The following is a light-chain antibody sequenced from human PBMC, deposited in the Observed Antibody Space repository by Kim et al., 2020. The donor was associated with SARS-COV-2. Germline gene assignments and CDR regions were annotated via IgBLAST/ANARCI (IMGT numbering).Light chain of an antibody. J-gene: IGKJ1*01. CDR3: QQYNSGPWT. V-gene: IGKV1-27*01. CDR2: DAS. Sequence: DIQMTQSPSSLSASVGDRVTITCRASQGVSNSLASYQQKPGKGPKVLIYDASTLQSAVPSRFSGSGSGTDFTLTISSLQPEEVATFYCQQYNSGPWTLGQGTKVDIK. CDR1: QGVSNS.